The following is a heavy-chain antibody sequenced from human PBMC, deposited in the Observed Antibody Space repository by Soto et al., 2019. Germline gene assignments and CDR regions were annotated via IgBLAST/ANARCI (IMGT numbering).Heavy chain of an antibody. Sequence: QVQLVQSGAEVKKPGASVKVSCKASGYTFTSYDINWVRQATGQGLEWMGWMNPNSGNTGYAQKFQGRVTMTRNTSISTGYMELSSLRSEDTAVYYCAREGRERGYYYYYGMDVWGQGTTVTVSS. V-gene: IGHV1-8*01. CDR1: GYTFTSYD. CDR2: MNPNSGNT. D-gene: IGHD3-10*01. CDR3: AREGRERGYYYYYGMDV. J-gene: IGHJ6*02.